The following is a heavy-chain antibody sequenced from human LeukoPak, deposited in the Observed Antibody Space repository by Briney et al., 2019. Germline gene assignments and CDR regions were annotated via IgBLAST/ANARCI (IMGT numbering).Heavy chain of an antibody. Sequence: GGSLRLSCAASGFTVSSNYMSWVRQAPGKGLEWVAVISYDGSNKYYADSVKGRFTISRDNSKNTLYLQMNSLRAEDTAVYYCARMSSGSYYTPDYFDYWGQGTLVTVSS. D-gene: IGHD3-10*01. V-gene: IGHV3-30*03. J-gene: IGHJ4*02. CDR1: GFTVSSNY. CDR2: ISYDGSNK. CDR3: ARMSSGSYYTPDYFDY.